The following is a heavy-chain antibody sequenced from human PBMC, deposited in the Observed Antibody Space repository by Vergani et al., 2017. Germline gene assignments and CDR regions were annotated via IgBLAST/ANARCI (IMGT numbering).Heavy chain of an antibody. CDR3: ARGSFLRLGELSLPV. D-gene: IGHD3-16*02. CDR2: IYYSGST. V-gene: IGHV4-59*01. CDR1: GGSISSYY. Sequence: QVQLQQWGAGLLKPSETLSLTCTVSGGSISSYYWSWIRQPPGKGLEWIGYIYYSGSTNYNPSLKSRVTISVDTSKNQFSLKLSSVTAADTAVYYCARGSFLRLGELSLPVWGQGTTVTVSS. J-gene: IGHJ6*02.